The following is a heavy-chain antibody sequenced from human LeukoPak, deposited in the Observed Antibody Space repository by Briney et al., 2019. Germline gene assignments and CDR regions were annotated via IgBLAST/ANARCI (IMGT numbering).Heavy chain of an antibody. CDR3: ARNQPFQLPPAHYYYGMDV. CDR1: GYTFTSYA. Sequence: ASVKVSCKASGYTFTSYAMHWVRQAPGQRLEWMGWINAGNGNTKYSQKFQGRVTITRDTSASTAYMELSSLRSEDTAVYYCARNQPFQLPPAHYYYGMDVWGQGTTVTVSS. V-gene: IGHV1-3*01. CDR2: INAGNGNT. J-gene: IGHJ6*02. D-gene: IGHD2-2*01.